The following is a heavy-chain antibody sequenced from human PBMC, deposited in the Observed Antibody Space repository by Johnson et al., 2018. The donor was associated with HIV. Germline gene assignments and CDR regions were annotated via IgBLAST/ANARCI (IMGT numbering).Heavy chain of an antibody. J-gene: IGHJ3*02. V-gene: IGHV3-30*18. CDR2: ISYDGSNK. Sequence: VQLVESGGGVVQPGGSLRLSCAASGFTVSSNYMSWVRQAPGKGLEWVAVISYDGSNKYYTDSVKGRFTISRDNSKNTLYLQMNSLRAEYTAVYYCAKFHGSSASDAFDIWGLGTMVTVSS. CDR3: AKFHGSSASDAFDI. CDR1: GFTVSSNY. D-gene: IGHD2-2*01.